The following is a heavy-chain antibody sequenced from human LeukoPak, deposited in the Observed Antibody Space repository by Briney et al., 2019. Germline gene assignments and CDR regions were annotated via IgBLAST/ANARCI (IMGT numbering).Heavy chain of an antibody. CDR2: IYYSGST. CDR1: GGSISSGDYY. V-gene: IGHV4-30-4*08. Sequence: PSETLSLTCTVSGGSISSGDYYWSWIRQPPGKGLEWIGYIYYSGSTYYNPSLKSRVTISVDTSKNQFSLKLSSVTAADTAVYYCAREGFRYDFWSGYSTDAFDIWGQGTMVTVSS. CDR3: AREGFRYDFWSGYSTDAFDI. D-gene: IGHD3-3*01. J-gene: IGHJ3*02.